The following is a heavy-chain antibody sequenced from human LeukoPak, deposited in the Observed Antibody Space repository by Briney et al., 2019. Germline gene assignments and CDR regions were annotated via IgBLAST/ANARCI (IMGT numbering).Heavy chain of an antibody. V-gene: IGHV4-59*12. CDR1: GGSISSYY. Sequence: SETLSLTCTVSGGSISSYYWSWIRQPPGKGLEWIGYIYYSGSTNYNPSLKSRVTISVDTSKNQFSLKLSSVTAADTAVYYCASSFQGSSWYYWGQGTLVTVSS. CDR2: IYYSGST. J-gene: IGHJ4*02. CDR3: ASSFQGSSWYY. D-gene: IGHD6-13*01.